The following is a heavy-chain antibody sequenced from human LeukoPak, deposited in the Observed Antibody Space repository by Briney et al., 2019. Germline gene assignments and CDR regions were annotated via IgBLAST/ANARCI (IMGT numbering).Heavy chain of an antibody. D-gene: IGHD2-2*01. CDR3: AREGGIVVVPAAHTHYYMDV. V-gene: IGHV1-2*02. J-gene: IGHJ6*03. CDR1: GYTFTGYY. CDR2: INPNSGGT. Sequence: GASVKVSCKASGYTFTGYYVHWVRQAPGQGLEWMGWINPNSGGTNYAQKFQGRVTMTRDTSISTAYMELSRLRSDDTAVYYCAREGGIVVVPAAHTHYYMDVWGKGTTVTVSS.